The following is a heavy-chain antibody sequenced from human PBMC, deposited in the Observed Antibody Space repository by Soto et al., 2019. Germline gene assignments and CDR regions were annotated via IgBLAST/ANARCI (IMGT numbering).Heavy chain of an antibody. Sequence: FETLSLTCAVYCGSFSGYYWSWIRQPPGKGLEWIGEINHSGSTNYNPSLKSRVTISVDTSKNQFSLKLSSVTAADTAVYYCASLPSYLEWHPWFDPWGQGTLVTVSS. CDR3: ASLPSYLEWHPWFDP. CDR1: CGSFSGYY. V-gene: IGHV4-34*01. J-gene: IGHJ5*02. D-gene: IGHD3-3*01. CDR2: INHSGST.